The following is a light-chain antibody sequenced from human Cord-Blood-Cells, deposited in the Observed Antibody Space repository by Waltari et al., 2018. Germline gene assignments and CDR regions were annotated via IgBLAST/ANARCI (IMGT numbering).Light chain of an antibody. V-gene: IGLV2-11*01. CDR3: CSYAGSYTRV. Sequence: QSALTQPRPVSGSPGQSVTISCTGTSSDVGGYNYVSWSQQHPGKAPKLMIYDVSKRPSGVPDRFSGSKSGNTASLTISGLQAEDEADYYCCSYAGSYTRVFGGGTKLTVL. CDR1: SSDVGGYNY. J-gene: IGLJ3*02. CDR2: DVS.